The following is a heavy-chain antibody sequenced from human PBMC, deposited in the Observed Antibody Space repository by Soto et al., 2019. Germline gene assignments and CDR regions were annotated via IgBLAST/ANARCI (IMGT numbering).Heavy chain of an antibody. CDR2: IYPGDSDT. CDR3: ARGYCTTTICDPWFDP. CDR1: GYIFTSYW. D-gene: IGHD2-2*01. Sequence: PGESLKISCTGVGYIFTSYWIGWVRQMPGKGLEWMGIIYPGDSDTRYSPSFQGQVTISADKSITTAYLQWSSLEASDTAMYYCARGYCTTTICDPWFDPWGQGTLVTVSS. J-gene: IGHJ5*02. V-gene: IGHV5-51*01.